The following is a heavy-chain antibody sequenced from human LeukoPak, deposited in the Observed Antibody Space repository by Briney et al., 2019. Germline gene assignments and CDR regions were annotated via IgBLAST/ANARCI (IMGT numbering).Heavy chain of an antibody. CDR1: GYTFTGYY. CDR2: INPNSGGT. D-gene: IGHD3-9*01. Sequence: ASVKVSCKASGYTFTGYYMHWVRQAPGKGLEWMGWINPNSGGTNYAQKFQGWVTMTRDTSIGTAYMELSRLRSDDTAVYYCARTYPLYYDILTGYWAEYYFDYWGQGTLVTVSS. CDR3: ARTYPLYYDILTGYWAEYYFDY. J-gene: IGHJ4*02. V-gene: IGHV1-2*04.